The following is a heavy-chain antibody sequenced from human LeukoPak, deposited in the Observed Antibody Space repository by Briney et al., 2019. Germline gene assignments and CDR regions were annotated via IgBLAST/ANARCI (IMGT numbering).Heavy chain of an antibody. CDR3: ARGYCSSTSCYTGWAFDI. V-gene: IGHV1-69*05. J-gene: IGHJ3*02. D-gene: IGHD2-2*02. Sequence: SVKVSCKASGYTFTGYYMHWVRQAPGQGLEWMGGIIPIFGTANYAQKFQGRVTITTDESTSTAYMELSSLRSEDTAVYYCARGYCSSTSCYTGWAFDIWGQGTMVTVSS. CDR1: GYTFTGYY. CDR2: IIPIFGTA.